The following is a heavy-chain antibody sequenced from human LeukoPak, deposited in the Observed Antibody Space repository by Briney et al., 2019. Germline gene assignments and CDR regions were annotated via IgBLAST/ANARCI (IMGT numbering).Heavy chain of an antibody. D-gene: IGHD1-7*01. CDR2: IIPIFGTA. CDR3: ARAVTFNWNYRSRYFDY. Sequence: SVKVSCKASGGTFSSYAISWVRQAPGQGLEWMGGIIPIFGTANYAQKFQGRVTITADESTSTAYMELSSLRSEDTAVYYCARAVTFNWNYRSRYFDYWGQGTLVTVSS. V-gene: IGHV1-69*13. J-gene: IGHJ4*02. CDR1: GGTFSSYA.